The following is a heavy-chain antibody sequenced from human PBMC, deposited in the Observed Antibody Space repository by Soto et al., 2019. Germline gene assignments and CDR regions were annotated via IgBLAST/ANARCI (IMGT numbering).Heavy chain of an antibody. CDR1: GYTFTSYY. V-gene: IGHV1-46*01. D-gene: IGHD2-15*01. CDR2: INPSGGST. J-gene: IGHJ4*02. Sequence: QVQLVQSGAEVKKPGASVKVSCKASGYTFTSYYMHWVRQAPGQGLEWMGIINPSGGSTSYAQKFQCRVTMTRVTSTSIVYMELSSLRSEDTAVYYCAMEVVVAATYYLDYWGQGTLVTVSS. CDR3: AMEVVVAATYYLDY.